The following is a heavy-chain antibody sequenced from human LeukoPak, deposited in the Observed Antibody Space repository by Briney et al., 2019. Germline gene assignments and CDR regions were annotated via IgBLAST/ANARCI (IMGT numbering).Heavy chain of an antibody. CDR3: PTDLADATYGFDI. CDR2: IIPIFGTS. J-gene: IGHJ3*02. D-gene: IGHD6-13*01. CDR1: GGTFSNYA. V-gene: IGHV1-69*05. Sequence: WASVRVSCKTSGGTFSNYAISWVRQAPGQGLEWVGGIIPIFGTSKYAEKFQGRLTVTTNGFTVTDYMERSSLRSEDTAVYYCPTDLADATYGFDIWGGDTMVTGSS.